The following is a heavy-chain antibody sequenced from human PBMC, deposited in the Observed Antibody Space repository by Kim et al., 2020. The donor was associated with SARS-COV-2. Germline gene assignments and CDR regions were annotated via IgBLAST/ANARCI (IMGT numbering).Heavy chain of an antibody. Sequence: FQGRVTITADESTSTAYMELSSLRSEDTAVYYCARDNSSGRYNYYYGMDVWGQGTTVTVSS. CDR3: ARDNSSGRYNYYYGMDV. D-gene: IGHD6-19*01. V-gene: IGHV1-69*01. J-gene: IGHJ6*02.